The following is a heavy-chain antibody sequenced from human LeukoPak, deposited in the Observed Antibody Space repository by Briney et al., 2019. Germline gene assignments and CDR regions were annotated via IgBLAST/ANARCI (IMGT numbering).Heavy chain of an antibody. D-gene: IGHD6-13*01. V-gene: IGHV4-34*01. CDR1: GGSFSGYY. CDR3: ARVRYSSSWYRGPRYFDY. Sequence: SETLSLTCAVYGGSFSGYYWSWIRQPPGKGLEWIGEINHSGSTNYNPSLKSRVTISVDTSKNQFSLKLSSVTAADTAVYYCARVRYSSSWYRGPRYFDYWGQGTLVTVSS. CDR2: INHSGST. J-gene: IGHJ4*02.